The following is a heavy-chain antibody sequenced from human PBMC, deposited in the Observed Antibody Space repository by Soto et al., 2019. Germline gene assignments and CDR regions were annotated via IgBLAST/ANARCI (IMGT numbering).Heavy chain of an antibody. D-gene: IGHD2-15*01. CDR2: INAGNGNT. Sequence: ASVKVSCKASGYTFTSYSMHWVRHAPGQRLEWMGWINAGNGNTKYSQKFQGRVTITRDTSASTAYMELSSLRSEDTAVYYCASERYCSGGSCYSWDGYFDYWGQGTLVTVSS. CDR1: GYTFTSYS. J-gene: IGHJ4*02. CDR3: ASERYCSGGSCYSWDGYFDY. V-gene: IGHV1-3*01.